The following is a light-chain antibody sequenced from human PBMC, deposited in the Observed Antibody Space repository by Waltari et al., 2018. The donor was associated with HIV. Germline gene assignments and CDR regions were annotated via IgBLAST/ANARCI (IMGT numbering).Light chain of an antibody. CDR2: LNSYGGH. J-gene: IGLJ2*01. Sequence: QLVLTQSPSASASLGASVKLTCTLSSGHSSYVIAWHQQQPKKGPRYLMKLNSYGGHFKGDGIPDRFSGSSSGAERYLTISSLQSEDEADYYCQTWGTGIVVFGGGTKLTVL. CDR3: QTWGTGIVV. V-gene: IGLV4-69*01. CDR1: SGHSSYV.